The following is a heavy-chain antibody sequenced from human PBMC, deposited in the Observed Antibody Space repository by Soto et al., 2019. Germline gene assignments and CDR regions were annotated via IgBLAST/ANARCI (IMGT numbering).Heavy chain of an antibody. CDR2: FILIFGTA. D-gene: IGHD3-9*01. CDR3: ARDWRDDILTGYYNDYYYYGMDV. CDR1: GGTFSSYA. J-gene: IGHJ6*02. V-gene: IGHV1-69*13. Sequence: SVKVSCKASGGTFSSYAISWVRQAPGQGLEWMGGFILIFGTANYAQKFQGRVTITADESTSTAYMELSSLRSEDTAVYYCARDWRDDILTGYYNDYYYYGMDVWGQGTTVTVSS.